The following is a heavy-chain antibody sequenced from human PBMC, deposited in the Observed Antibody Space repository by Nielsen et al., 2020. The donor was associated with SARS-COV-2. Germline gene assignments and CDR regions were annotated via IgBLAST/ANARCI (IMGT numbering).Heavy chain of an antibody. CDR3: ARDIHYSSTSCYGMDV. Sequence: GESLKISCAASGFTFSSYAMHWVRQAPGKGLEWVAVISYDGSNKYYADSMKGRFTISRDNSKNTLYLQMNSLRAEDTAVYYCARDIHYSSTSCYGMDVWGQGTTVTVSS. J-gene: IGHJ6*02. D-gene: IGHD2-2*01. CDR2: ISYDGSNK. CDR1: GFTFSSYA. V-gene: IGHV3-30-3*01.